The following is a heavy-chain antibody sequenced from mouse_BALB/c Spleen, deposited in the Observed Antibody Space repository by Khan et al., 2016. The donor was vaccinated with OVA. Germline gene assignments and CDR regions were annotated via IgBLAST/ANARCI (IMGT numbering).Heavy chain of an antibody. CDR1: GFSFTNYG. D-gene: IGHD4-1*01. Sequence: VQLQESGPGLVAPSQSLSITCTVSGFSFTNYGVSWIRQPPGKGLEWLGIIWGDGSTNYHSALISRLSISKDDSRRQVFLKLNSLQTDDTATYYCAKGGTDFGGYFDVWGAGTTVTVSA. CDR3: AKGGTDFGGYFDV. V-gene: IGHV2-3*01. CDR2: IWGDGST. J-gene: IGHJ1*01.